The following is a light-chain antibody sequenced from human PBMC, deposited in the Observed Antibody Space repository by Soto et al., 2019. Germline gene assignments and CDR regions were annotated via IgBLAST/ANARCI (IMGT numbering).Light chain of an antibody. CDR1: QSVNTW. Sequence: IQLTQSPSTLSASVGDRVTITSRASQSVNTWLAWFQQKPGKAPKLLIYKASTLESGVPSRFNGSGSGTEFTLTITSLLPDDFAAYYCQQYDSYSKSFGQGTKVDIK. CDR2: KAS. V-gene: IGKV1-5*03. CDR3: QQYDSYSKS. J-gene: IGKJ1*01.